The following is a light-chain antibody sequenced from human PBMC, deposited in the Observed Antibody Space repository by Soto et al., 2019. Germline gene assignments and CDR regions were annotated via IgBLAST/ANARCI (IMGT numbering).Light chain of an antibody. CDR2: DAS. CDR3: LQYNNR. Sequence: IVRKECRSWLSAYVGNRDTITCQASQDISNYLNWYQQKPGKAPKLLIYDASNLETGVPSRFSGSASGTDFTFTICGLQTPDNAPYYCLQYNNRFCPGTKVDIK. CDR1: QDISNY. V-gene: IGKV1-33*01. J-gene: IGKJ3*01.